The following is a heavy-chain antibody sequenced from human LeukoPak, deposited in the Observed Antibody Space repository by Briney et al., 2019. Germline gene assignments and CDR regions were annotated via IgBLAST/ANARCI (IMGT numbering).Heavy chain of an antibody. D-gene: IGHD3-10*01. CDR2: INQDGSDK. J-gene: IGHJ6*02. V-gene: IGHV3-7*01. Sequence: GGSLSSPVRPLDSPYWMSWVRRAPGTRLEWVANINQDGSDKYYVDSVMGRFTISKDNAKNSVYLQMNSLRPEDTAIYYCAWYGVTHGLDVWGQGTRSPSP. CDR1: DSPYW. CDR3: AWYGVTHGLDV.